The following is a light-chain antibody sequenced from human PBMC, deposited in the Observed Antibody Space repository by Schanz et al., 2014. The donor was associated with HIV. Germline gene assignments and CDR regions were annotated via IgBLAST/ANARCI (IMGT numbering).Light chain of an antibody. Sequence: EIVLTQSPGTLSLSPGERATLSCRASQSVSSSYLAWYQQKPGQAPTLLIYGASSRATGIPDRFSGSGSGTDFTLTISRLEPEDVATYYCQKYNSAPLTFGQGTKVEIK. CDR2: GAS. CDR1: QSVSSSY. CDR3: QKYNSAPLT. V-gene: IGKV3-20*01. J-gene: IGKJ1*01.